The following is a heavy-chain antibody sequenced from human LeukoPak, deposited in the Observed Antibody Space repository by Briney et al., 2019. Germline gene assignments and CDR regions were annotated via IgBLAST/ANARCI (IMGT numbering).Heavy chain of an antibody. CDR3: ARHPYVGYGDYLQLNSYWYFDL. CDR2: IYYSGST. CDR1: GGSFNGYF. J-gene: IGHJ2*01. D-gene: IGHD4-17*01. Sequence: SETLSLTCAVSGGSFNGYFWTWIRQPPGKGLEWIGYIYYSGSTNYNPSPKSRVTISVDTSKNQFSLKLSSVTAADTAVYYCARHPYVGYGDYLQLNSYWYFDLWGRGTLVTVSS. V-gene: IGHV4-59*08.